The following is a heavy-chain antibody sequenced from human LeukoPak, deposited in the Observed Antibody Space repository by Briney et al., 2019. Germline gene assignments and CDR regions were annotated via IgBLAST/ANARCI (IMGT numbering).Heavy chain of an antibody. CDR2: ISATGGTT. CDR3: AKDSHSVAFFLDDAFDL. V-gene: IGHV3-23*01. J-gene: IGHJ3*01. D-gene: IGHD5/OR15-5a*01. Sequence: PGGSLRLSCTASGLTLSTYALSWVPQSPGKGVEWLSVISATGGTTYYVDSVRGRFIISRDNSKNTLYLQMNSLRAEDTAVYYCAKDSHSVAFFLDDAFDLWGQGTIVTVSA. CDR1: GLTLSTYA.